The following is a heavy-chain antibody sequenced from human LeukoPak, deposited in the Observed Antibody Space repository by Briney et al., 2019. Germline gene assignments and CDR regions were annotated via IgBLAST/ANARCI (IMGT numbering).Heavy chain of an antibody. Sequence: SETLSLTCTVSGDSIGSHYWSWLRQPPGKGLEWIGYIFYVGSTNYNPSLKSRVTISVDTSKNQFSLKLNSVTVADTAVYYCARDYYDSRGEAFDIWGQGTMVTVSS. CDR1: GDSIGSHY. CDR3: ARDYYDSRGEAFDI. V-gene: IGHV4-59*11. D-gene: IGHD3-22*01. J-gene: IGHJ3*02. CDR2: IFYVGST.